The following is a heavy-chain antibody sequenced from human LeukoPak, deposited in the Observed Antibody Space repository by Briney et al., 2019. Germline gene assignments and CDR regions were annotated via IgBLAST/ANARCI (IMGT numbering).Heavy chain of an antibody. V-gene: IGHV1-2*02. CDR2: INPNSGGT. CDR3: ATLYGDYVASDY. J-gene: IGHJ4*02. D-gene: IGHD4-17*01. CDR1: GYSLTVYY. Sequence: ASVKVSCKASGYSLTVYYMHWVRQAPGQGLEWMGWINPNSGGTNYAQKFLGRVTMTRDTSVSTAYMELSRLRSDDTAVYYCATLYGDYVASDYWGQGTLVTVSS.